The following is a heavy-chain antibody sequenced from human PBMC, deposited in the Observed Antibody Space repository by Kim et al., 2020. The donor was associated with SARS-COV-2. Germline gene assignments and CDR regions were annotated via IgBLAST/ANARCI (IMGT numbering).Heavy chain of an antibody. CDR1: GFTFSTYA. CDR2: INGADYTT. Sequence: GGSLRLSCVASGFTFSTYAMSWVRQAPGKGLEWVSAINGADYTTYYADAVRDRLTVSRDNSNNMLYLQMNSLGAEDTAVYYCVKAKHSSGYYYERGGDY. D-gene: IGHD3-22*01. J-gene: IGHJ4*01. CDR3: VKAKHSSGYYYERGGDY. V-gene: IGHV3-23*01.